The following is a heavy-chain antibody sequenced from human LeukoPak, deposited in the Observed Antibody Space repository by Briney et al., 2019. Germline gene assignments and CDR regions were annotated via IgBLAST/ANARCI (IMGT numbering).Heavy chain of an antibody. Sequence: GGSLRLSCAASGFTFSSYAMSWVRQAPGKGLEWVSAISGSGGSTYYADSVKGRFTISRDNSKNTLYLQMNSLRAEDTAVYYCARGGGLIVVVNGDYWGQGTLVTVSS. CDR3: ARGGGLIVVVNGDY. CDR2: ISGSGGST. V-gene: IGHV3-23*01. J-gene: IGHJ4*02. D-gene: IGHD3-22*01. CDR1: GFTFSSYA.